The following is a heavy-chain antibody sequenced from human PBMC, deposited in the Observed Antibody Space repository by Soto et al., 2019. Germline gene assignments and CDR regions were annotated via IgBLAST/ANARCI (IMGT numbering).Heavy chain of an antibody. CDR1: GYTFNNYD. J-gene: IGHJ5*02. D-gene: IGHD3-3*01. V-gene: IGHV1-8*02. CDR3: ARGRSANFAP. Sequence: QVQLVQSGAEVKRPGASVRVSCKASGYTFNNYDIMWVRQAAGQGLEWMGWVNPNSGNTGYAQRFLGRVTLTRDTSIRTAYMEPTSLTSEDTAGSYCARGRSANFAPWGQGTLVTVAS. CDR2: VNPNSGNT.